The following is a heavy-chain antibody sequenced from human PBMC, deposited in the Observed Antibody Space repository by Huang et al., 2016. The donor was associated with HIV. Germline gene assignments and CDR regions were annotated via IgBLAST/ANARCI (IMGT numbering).Heavy chain of an antibody. V-gene: IGHV1-46*01. CDR2: INPSVAST. D-gene: IGHD3-10*01. Sequence: QVQLVQSGAEVKKPGASVKISCKASGYPFTTYHMHWVRQAPGQGLEWMVRINPSVASTRYSQTFQCRVTMTSDTSTRTVYIELSSLTPEDTAVYYCARALLLFGLGSPLDFWGQGSLVTVSS. CDR1: GYPFTTYH. CDR3: ARALLLFGLGSPLDF. J-gene: IGHJ4*02.